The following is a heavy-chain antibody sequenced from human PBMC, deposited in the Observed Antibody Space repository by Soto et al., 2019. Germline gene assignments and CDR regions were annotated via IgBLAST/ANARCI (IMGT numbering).Heavy chain of an antibody. D-gene: IGHD3-9*01. CDR3: ARRRYDILTGKYYYYGMDV. CDR2: IYPGDSDT. Sequence: PGESLKISCKGSGYSFTSYWIGWVRQMHGKGLEWMGIIYPGDSDTRYSPSFQGQVTISADKSISTAYLQWSSLKASDTAMYYCARRRYDILTGKYYYYGMDVWGQGTTVTVSS. CDR1: GYSFTSYW. V-gene: IGHV5-51*01. J-gene: IGHJ6*02.